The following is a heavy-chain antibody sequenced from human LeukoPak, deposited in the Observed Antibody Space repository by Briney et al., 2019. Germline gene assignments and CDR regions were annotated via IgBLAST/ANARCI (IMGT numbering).Heavy chain of an antibody. CDR2: IYYSGST. J-gene: IGHJ4*02. CDR3: ARFESSSWFGDY. Sequence: WVRQPPGKGLEWIGSIYYSGSTYYNPSLKSRVTISVDTSKNQFSLKLSSVTAADTAVYYCARFESSSWFGDYWGQGTLVTVSS. V-gene: IGHV4-39*07. D-gene: IGHD6-13*01.